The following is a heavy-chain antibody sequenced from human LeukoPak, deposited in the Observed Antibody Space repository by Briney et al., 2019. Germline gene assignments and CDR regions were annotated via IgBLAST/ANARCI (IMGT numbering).Heavy chain of an antibody. V-gene: IGHV4-30-4*01. CDR2: IYYSGST. J-gene: IGHJ5*02. CDR1: GGSISSGDYY. CDR3: ARDYGDYRSGINWFDP. D-gene: IGHD4-17*01. Sequence: SETLSLTCTVSGGSISSGDYYWSWIRQPPGKSLEWIGYIYYSGSTYYNPSLKSRVTISVDTSKNQFSLKLSSVTAADTAVYYCARDYGDYRSGINWFDPWGQGTLVTVSS.